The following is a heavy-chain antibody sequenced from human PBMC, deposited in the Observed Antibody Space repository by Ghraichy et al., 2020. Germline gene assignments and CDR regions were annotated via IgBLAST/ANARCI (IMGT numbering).Heavy chain of an antibody. CDR2: ISGGGGST. CDR3: ARALPDRNGYCRDPDY. D-gene: IGHD3-22*01. Sequence: GGSLRLSCAASGFTFGSYVMSWLRQTPGRGLEWLSAISGGGGSTYYADSVKGRFTVSRDNSKNTLYLQMDSLRAEDTALYYCARALPDRNGYCRDPDYWGPGTLVTVSS. V-gene: IGHV3-23*01. CDR1: GFTFGSYV. J-gene: IGHJ4*02.